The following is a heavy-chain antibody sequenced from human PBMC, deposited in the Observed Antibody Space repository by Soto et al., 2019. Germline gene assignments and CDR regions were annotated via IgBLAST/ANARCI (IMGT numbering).Heavy chain of an antibody. CDR2: ISSSSSTI. D-gene: IGHD6-13*01. V-gene: IGHV3-48*04. Sequence: WGSLRLSCAAAGFTICTYSMNWVRQAPGKGLEWVSYISSSSSTIYFADSVKGRFTISRDNSKNTLYLQMNSLRAEDTAVYYCAKDSTSGSWTRIYFDYWGQGTLVTVSS. J-gene: IGHJ4*02. CDR1: GFTICTYS. CDR3: AKDSTSGSWTRIYFDY.